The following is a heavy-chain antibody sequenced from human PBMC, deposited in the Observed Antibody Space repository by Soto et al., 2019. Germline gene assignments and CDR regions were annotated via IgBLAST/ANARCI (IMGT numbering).Heavy chain of an antibody. Sequence: PGGSLRLSCAASGFTFDDYTMHWVRQAPGKGLEWVSLISWDGGSTYYADSVKGRFTISRDNSKNSLYLQMNSLRTEDTALYYCAKDINPEGVEYFDLWGRGTLVTVSS. CDR1: GFTFDDYT. CDR3: AKDINPEGVEYFDL. V-gene: IGHV3-43*01. CDR2: ISWDGGST. D-gene: IGHD3-10*01. J-gene: IGHJ2*01.